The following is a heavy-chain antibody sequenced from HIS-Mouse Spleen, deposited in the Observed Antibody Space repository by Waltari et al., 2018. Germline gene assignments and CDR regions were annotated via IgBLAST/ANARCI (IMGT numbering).Heavy chain of an antibody. V-gene: IGHV4-39*07. CDR2: IYYSGST. Sequence: QLQLQESGPGLVKPSETLSLTCTVSGGSISSSSYYWGWIRQPPGKGLEWIGSIYYSGSTNYNTSVKSRVPISVATSKNRFSLKLSSVTAADTAVYYCAREIPYSSSWYDWYFDLWGRGTLVTVSS. CDR3: AREIPYSSSWYDWYFDL. CDR1: GGSISSSSYY. D-gene: IGHD6-13*01. J-gene: IGHJ2*01.